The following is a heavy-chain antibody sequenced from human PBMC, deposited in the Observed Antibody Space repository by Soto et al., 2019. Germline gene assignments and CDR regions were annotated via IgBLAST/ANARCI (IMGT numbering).Heavy chain of an antibody. CDR1: CGSISSYY. CDR3: ARDGALGEDYGDYNWFDP. CDR2: IYYSGST. V-gene: IGHV4-59*01. J-gene: IGHJ5*02. D-gene: IGHD4-17*01. Sequence: SETLSLTCTVSCGSISSYYWSWIRQPPGKGLEWIGYIYYSGSTNYNPSLKSRVTISVDTSKNQFSLKLSSVTAADTAVYYCARDGALGEDYGDYNWFDPWGQGTLVTVSS.